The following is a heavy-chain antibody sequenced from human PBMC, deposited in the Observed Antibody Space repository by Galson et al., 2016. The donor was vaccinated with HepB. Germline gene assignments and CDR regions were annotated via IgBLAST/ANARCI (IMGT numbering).Heavy chain of an antibody. D-gene: IGHD5-12*01. CDR3: AKVTRTSVATDY. CDR1: GFIFRNSA. Sequence: SLRLSCAASGFIFRNSAMSWVRQAPGKGLEWVSGLSGSGSYKYYPDSVKGRFTVSRDNSKNTLYLQMNSRGVEDTAIYYCAKVTRTSVATDYWGQGTLVTVSS. V-gene: IGHV3-23*01. J-gene: IGHJ4*02. CDR2: LSGSGSYK.